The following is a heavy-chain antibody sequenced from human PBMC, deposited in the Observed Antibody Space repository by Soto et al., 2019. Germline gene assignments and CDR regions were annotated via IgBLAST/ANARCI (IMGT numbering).Heavy chain of an antibody. D-gene: IGHD5-18*01. CDR2: ITPILGTA. J-gene: IGHJ4*02. CDR1: GGTFSSYA. CDR3: ARHVDTAMV. V-gene: IGHV1-69*12. Sequence: QVQLVQSGAEVTKPGSSVKVSCKASGGTFSSYAISWVRQAPGQGLEWMGGITPILGTANYAQKFQGRVTITADESTSKAYMELSSLRSEDTAVYYCARHVDTAMVWGQGTLVTVSS.